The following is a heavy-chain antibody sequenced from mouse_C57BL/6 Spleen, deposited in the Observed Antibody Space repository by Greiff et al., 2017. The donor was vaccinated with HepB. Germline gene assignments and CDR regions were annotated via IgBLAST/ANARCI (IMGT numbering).Heavy chain of an antibody. V-gene: IGHV2-6*01. J-gene: IGHJ3*01. D-gene: IGHD3-2*01. Sequence: VKLVESGPGLVAPSQSLSITCTVSGFSITSYGVDWVRQSPGKGLEWLGVIWGVGSTNYNSALKSRLSISKDNSKSQVFLKMNSLQTDDTAMYYCARLDSSSTGFAYWGQGTLVTVSA. CDR1: GFSITSYG. CDR3: ARLDSSSTGFAY. CDR2: IWGVGST.